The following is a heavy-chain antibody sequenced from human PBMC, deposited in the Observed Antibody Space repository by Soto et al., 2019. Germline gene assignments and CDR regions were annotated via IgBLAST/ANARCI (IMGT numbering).Heavy chain of an antibody. Sequence: GGSLRLSCAGSGFTFGDSYMSWIRQAPGKGLEWLSYISSSSSYTNYADSVKGRFTISRDNAKNSLYLQMNSLRAEDTAVYYCAREGDGYNHFDYWGQGTLVTVSS. CDR2: ISSSSSYT. CDR3: AREGDGYNHFDY. J-gene: IGHJ4*02. D-gene: IGHD5-12*01. CDR1: GFTFGDSY. V-gene: IGHV3-11*06.